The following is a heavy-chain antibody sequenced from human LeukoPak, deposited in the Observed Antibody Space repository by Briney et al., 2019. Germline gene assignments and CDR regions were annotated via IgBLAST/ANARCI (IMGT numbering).Heavy chain of an antibody. CDR1: GFTFSSYA. CDR3: ARSRDSVVPAAVY. V-gene: IGHV3-30-3*01. D-gene: IGHD2-2*01. J-gene: IGHJ4*02. Sequence: GGSLRLSCAASGFTFSSYAMHWVRQAPGKGLEWVAVISYDGSNKYYADSVKGRFTISRDNSKNTLYLQMNSLRAEDTAEYYCARSRDSVVPAAVYWGQGTLVTVSS. CDR2: ISYDGSNK.